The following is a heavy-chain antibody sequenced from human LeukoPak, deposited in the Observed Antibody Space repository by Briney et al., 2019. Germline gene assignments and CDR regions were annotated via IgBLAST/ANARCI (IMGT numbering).Heavy chain of an antibody. CDR3: ARRLTGYYDSSGPFDY. V-gene: IGHV3-33*01. Sequence: GGSLRLSCAASGFTFSGYGMHWVRQAPGKGLEWVAVIWYDGSNKYYADSVKGRFTISRDNSKNTLYLQMNSLRAEDTAVYYCARRLTGYYDSSGPFDYWGQGTLVTVSS. CDR2: IWYDGSNK. J-gene: IGHJ4*02. D-gene: IGHD3-22*01. CDR1: GFTFSGYG.